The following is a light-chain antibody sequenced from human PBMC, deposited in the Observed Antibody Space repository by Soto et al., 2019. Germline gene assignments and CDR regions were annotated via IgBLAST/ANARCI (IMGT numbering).Light chain of an antibody. J-gene: IGKJ5*01. CDR2: DAS. CDR1: QSVSSY. CDR3: QQRSNWPIT. Sequence: EIVLTQSPATLSLSPGERDTLSCRTSQSVSSYFAWYHQKPGRAPRLLIYDASNRATGIPARFIGSGSGTDFTLTISSLEPEDFAVYYCQQRSNWPITFGQGTRLEIK. V-gene: IGKV3-11*01.